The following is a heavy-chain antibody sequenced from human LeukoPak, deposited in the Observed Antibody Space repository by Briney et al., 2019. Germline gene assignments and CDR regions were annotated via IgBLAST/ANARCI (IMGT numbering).Heavy chain of an antibody. CDR1: GLTLSGYW. V-gene: IGHV3-21*06. D-gene: IGHD3-9*01. Sequence: PGGSLRLSCAGSGLTLSGYWLHWVRQAPGKGLEWVSSISSRSTYICYADSLKGRFTISRDNAKNSLHLQMKGLRVEDTAVYYCARGAFDYPGRDYIDYWGQGTQVTVSS. CDR2: ISSRSTYI. CDR3: ARGAFDYPGRDYIDY. J-gene: IGHJ4*02.